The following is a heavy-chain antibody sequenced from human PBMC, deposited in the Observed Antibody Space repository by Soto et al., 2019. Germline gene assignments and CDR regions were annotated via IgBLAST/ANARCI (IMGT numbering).Heavy chain of an antibody. Sequence: ASVKVSCKASGYTFTGYFMHWVRQAPGQGLEWMGWFNPNSGDTDYAQKFQGRVTMTRDTSITTAYMELTRLGSDDTAVYYCARALFNRAGIANAIDYWGQGTLVTVSS. J-gene: IGHJ4*02. D-gene: IGHD6-13*01. V-gene: IGHV1-2*02. CDR3: ARALFNRAGIANAIDY. CDR2: FNPNSGDT. CDR1: GYTFTGYF.